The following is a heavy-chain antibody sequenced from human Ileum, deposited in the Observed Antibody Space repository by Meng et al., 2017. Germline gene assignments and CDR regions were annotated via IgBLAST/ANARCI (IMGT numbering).Heavy chain of an antibody. CDR2: IKQDGNDK. V-gene: IGHV3-7*01. CDR1: GFTFTDYW. CDR3: TRQRSSWKLDL. J-gene: IGHJ4*02. D-gene: IGHD6-13*01. Sequence: GGSLRLSCAASGFTFTDYWLTWVRQTPGKGLEWVATIKQDGNDKYYVDSLKGRFTVSRDNAKNSVYLQMDSLRVEDTAVYYCTRQRSSWKLDLWVQGTLVTVSS.